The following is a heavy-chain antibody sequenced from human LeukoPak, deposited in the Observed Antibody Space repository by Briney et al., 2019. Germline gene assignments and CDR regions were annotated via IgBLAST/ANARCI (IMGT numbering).Heavy chain of an antibody. CDR2: ISGSGGST. V-gene: IGHV3-23*01. CDR1: GFTFSSYR. J-gene: IGHJ6*03. Sequence: GGSLRLSCAASGFTFSSYRMSWVRQAPGKGLEWVSAISGSGGSTYYADSVKGRFTISRDNSKNTLYLQMDSLRAEDTAVYYCARSPGNYYYYMDVWGKGTTVTVSS. D-gene: IGHD3-10*01. CDR3: ARSPGNYYYYMDV.